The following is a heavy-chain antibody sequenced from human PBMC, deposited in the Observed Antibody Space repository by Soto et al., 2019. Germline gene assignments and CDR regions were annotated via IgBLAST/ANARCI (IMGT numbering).Heavy chain of an antibody. J-gene: IGHJ4*02. CDR3: ARGSGYSYGLLDY. V-gene: IGHV4-34*01. D-gene: IGHD5-18*01. Sequence: SETLSLTCAVYGGSFSRYYWSWIRQPPGKGLEWIGEINHSGSTNYNPSLKSRVTISVDTSKNQFSLKLSSVTAADTAVYYCARGSGYSYGLLDYWGQGTLVTVSS. CDR1: GGSFSRYY. CDR2: INHSGST.